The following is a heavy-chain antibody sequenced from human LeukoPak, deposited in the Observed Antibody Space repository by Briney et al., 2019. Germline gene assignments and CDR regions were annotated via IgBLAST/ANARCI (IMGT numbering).Heavy chain of an antibody. J-gene: IGHJ5*01. CDR3: GKRATTGTANWFDS. Sequence: QSGGSLRLSCAASGFTFSTYNMNWVRQAPGKGLEWVSLITDSGHNTYYADSVKGRFTISRDNSKKTVHLQMNSLTADDTAVYYCGKRATTGTANWFDSWGQRTLVTVSS. D-gene: IGHD1-7*01. V-gene: IGHV3-23*01. CDR2: ITDSGHNT. CDR1: GFTFSTYN.